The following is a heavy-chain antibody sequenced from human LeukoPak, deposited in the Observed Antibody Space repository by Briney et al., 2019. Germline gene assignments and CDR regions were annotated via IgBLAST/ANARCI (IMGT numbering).Heavy chain of an antibody. J-gene: IGHJ4*02. CDR1: GFIFSDFS. D-gene: IGHD5/OR15-5a*01. CDR3: VRLRYSVYDSRIFNAFDY. V-gene: IGHV3-73*01. Sequence: GGSLRLSCTASGFIFSDFSIHWVRQASGTGLEWVGRIRTKDNNYATAYAASVKGRFTISRDDSENTAYLQMNSLKTEDTATYYCVRLRYSVYDSRIFNAFDYWGQGTLVSVSS. CDR2: IRTKDNNYAT.